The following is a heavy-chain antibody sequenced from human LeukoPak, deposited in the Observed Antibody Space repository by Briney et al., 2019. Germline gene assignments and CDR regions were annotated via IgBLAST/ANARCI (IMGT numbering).Heavy chain of an antibody. CDR2: IYYSGST. D-gene: IGHD3-22*01. CDR3: ARSPFPYYYDSSGYPTEYFQH. J-gene: IGHJ1*01. V-gene: IGHV4-59*08. Sequence: SETLSLTCTVSGGSISSYYWSWIRQPPGKGLEWIGYIYYSGSTNYNPSLKSRVTISVDTSKNQFSLKLSSVTAADTAVYYCARSPFPYYYDSSGYPTEYFQHWGQGTLVTVSS. CDR1: GGSISSYY.